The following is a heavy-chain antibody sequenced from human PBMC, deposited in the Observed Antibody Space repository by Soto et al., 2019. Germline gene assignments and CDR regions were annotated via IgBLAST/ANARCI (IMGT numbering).Heavy chain of an antibody. CDR1: GFTCSSSA. Sequence: GGSLRLSCASSGFTCSSSAMNLVRQAPGKGLEWVSIISDSGGRTYYADSVRGRFTISRDNSKNTLYLQMNSLRAEDTAVYYCAKSLNINWKNWFDPWGQGTLVTVSS. CDR3: AKSLNINWKNWFDP. D-gene: IGHD1-1*01. CDR2: ISDSGGRT. J-gene: IGHJ5*02. V-gene: IGHV3-23*01.